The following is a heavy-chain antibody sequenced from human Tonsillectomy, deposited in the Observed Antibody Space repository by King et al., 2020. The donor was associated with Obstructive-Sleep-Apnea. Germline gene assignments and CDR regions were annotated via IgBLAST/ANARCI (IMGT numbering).Heavy chain of an antibody. D-gene: IGHD2-2*01. J-gene: IGHJ3*02. CDR3: ARGAMTLGAFDI. V-gene: IGHV4-31*03. CDR1: GGSISSVGYY. Sequence: QLQESGPGLVKPSQTLSLTCTFSGGSISSVGYYWSWIRQHPGKGLEWIGYIYYSGSTYYNPSLKSRVTISVDTSKNQFSLKLSSVTAADTAVYYCARGAMTLGAFDIWGQGTMVTVSS. CDR2: IYYSGST.